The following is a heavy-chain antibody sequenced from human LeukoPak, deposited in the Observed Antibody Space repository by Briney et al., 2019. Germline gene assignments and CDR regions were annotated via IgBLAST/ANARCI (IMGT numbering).Heavy chain of an antibody. Sequence: ASVKLSCKASGGTFSSYAISWVRQAPGRGGGWRGGINPNRDGPNYAQKFQGRVTMTRDTSISTAYMDLSRLRSGATAVYYCAREGDSSSFDAFDIWGQGTMVTVSS. CDR1: GGTFSSYA. J-gene: IGHJ3*02. CDR2: INPNRDGP. CDR3: AREGDSSSFDAFDI. D-gene: IGHD6-6*01. V-gene: IGHV1-2*02.